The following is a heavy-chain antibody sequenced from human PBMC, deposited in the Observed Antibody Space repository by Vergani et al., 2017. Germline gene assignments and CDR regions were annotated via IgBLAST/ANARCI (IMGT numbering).Heavy chain of an antibody. J-gene: IGHJ3*02. CDR3: ARAGPWSNSPVEAFDI. D-gene: IGHD3-10*01. CDR2: ISYDGSNK. V-gene: IGHV3-30-3*01. Sequence: VQLVESGGGFVQPGRSLRLSCAASGFTFSSYVMHWVRQAPGKGLEWVAVISYDGSNKHYADSVKGRFTSDRDNSKTTRYLQMNSLRAEDTAVYYCARAGPWSNSPVEAFDIWGQGTMVTVSS. CDR1: GFTFSSYV.